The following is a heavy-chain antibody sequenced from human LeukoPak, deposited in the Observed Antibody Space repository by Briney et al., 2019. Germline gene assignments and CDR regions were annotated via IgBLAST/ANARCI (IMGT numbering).Heavy chain of an antibody. CDR3: AKERGSSGYFDY. V-gene: IGHV3-43*01. Sequence: GGSLRLSCAASRFTFSSYTMHWVRQAPGKGLEWVSLISWNGVSTYYADSVKGRFTISRDNSKDSLYLQMNSLRTEDTALYYCAKERGSSGYFDYWGQGTLVTVSS. J-gene: IGHJ4*02. D-gene: IGHD6-6*01. CDR2: ISWNGVST. CDR1: RFTFSSYT.